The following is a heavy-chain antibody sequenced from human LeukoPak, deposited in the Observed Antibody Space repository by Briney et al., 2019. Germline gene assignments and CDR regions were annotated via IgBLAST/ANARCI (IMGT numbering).Heavy chain of an antibody. CDR3: ARLWSNYGNSFDS. V-gene: IGHV3-66*01. Sequence: GGSLRLSCAASGFTVSTNYMNWVRQAPGKGPEWVAVIYSSGVTYYADSVNGRFTISRDNSKNTVNLQMTSLRAEDTAVYYCARLWSNYGNSFDSWGQGTLVTVAS. J-gene: IGHJ4*02. CDR2: IYSSGVT. CDR1: GFTVSTNY. D-gene: IGHD4-17*01.